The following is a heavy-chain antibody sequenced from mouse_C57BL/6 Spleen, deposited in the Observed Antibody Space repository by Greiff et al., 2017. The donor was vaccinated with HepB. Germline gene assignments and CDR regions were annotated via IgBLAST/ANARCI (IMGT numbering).Heavy chain of an antibody. J-gene: IGHJ4*01. Sequence: VQLKESGPGMVKPSQSLSLTCTVTGYSITSGYDWHWIRHFPGNKLEWMGYISYSGSTNYNPSLKSRISITHDTSKNHFFLKLNSVTTEDTATYYCARESSGYGGYYAMDYWGQGTSVTVSS. CDR3: ARESSGYGGYYAMDY. CDR1: GYSITSGYD. CDR2: ISYSGST. D-gene: IGHD3-2*02. V-gene: IGHV3-1*01.